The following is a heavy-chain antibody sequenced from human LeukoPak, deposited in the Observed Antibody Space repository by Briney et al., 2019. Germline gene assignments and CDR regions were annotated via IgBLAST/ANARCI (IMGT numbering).Heavy chain of an antibody. V-gene: IGHV1-2*06. Sequence: ASVKVSCKASGYTFTGYYMHWVRQAPGQGLEWMGQINPNSGGTNYAQKFQGRVTMTRDTSISTAYMELSRLRSDDTAVYYCASGPYDSSGYYAVARYWGQGTLVTVSS. CDR3: ASGPYDSSGYYAVARY. J-gene: IGHJ4*02. CDR2: INPNSGGT. CDR1: GYTFTGYY. D-gene: IGHD3-22*01.